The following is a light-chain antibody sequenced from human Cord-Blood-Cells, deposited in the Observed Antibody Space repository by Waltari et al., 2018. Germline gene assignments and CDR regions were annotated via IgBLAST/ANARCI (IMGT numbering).Light chain of an antibody. CDR1: QGISNY. CDR2: AAS. Sequence: DIQMTQSPSSRYASVGDRVTITCRARQGISNYLAWYQQKPGKVPKLLIYAASTLQSCVPSRFSGSGSGTDFTLTISSLQPEDVATYYCQKYNRAPLTFGGGTKVEIK. CDR3: QKYNRAPLT. V-gene: IGKV1-27*01. J-gene: IGKJ4*01.